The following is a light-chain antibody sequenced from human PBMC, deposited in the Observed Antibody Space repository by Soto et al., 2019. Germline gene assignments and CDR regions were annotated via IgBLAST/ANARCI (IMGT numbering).Light chain of an antibody. Sequence: QTVVTQESSLTVSPGETVTLTCASSTRAVTSASFPNWFQQKPGQAPRTLICSTNIRHSWTPARFSGSLLGGKAALTLSGAQPEDEAEYYCLLYDGGAGVFGGGTKLTVL. CDR3: LLYDGGAGV. V-gene: IGLV7-43*01. CDR2: STN. J-gene: IGLJ3*02. CDR1: TRAVTSASF.